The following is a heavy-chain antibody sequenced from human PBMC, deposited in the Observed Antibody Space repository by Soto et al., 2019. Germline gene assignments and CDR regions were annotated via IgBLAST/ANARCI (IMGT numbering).Heavy chain of an antibody. CDR2: IIPIFGTA. Sequence: QVQLVQSGAEVKKPGYSVKVSCKASGGTFSSYAISWVRQAPGQGLEWMGGIIPIFGTANYAQKFQGRVTITADESRSTAYMELSSLRSEDTAVYYCARVFRNTYYYDSSGYYFDYCGQGTLVTVSS. V-gene: IGHV1-69*01. J-gene: IGHJ4*02. D-gene: IGHD3-22*01. CDR1: GGTFSSYA. CDR3: ARVFRNTYYYDSSGYYFDY.